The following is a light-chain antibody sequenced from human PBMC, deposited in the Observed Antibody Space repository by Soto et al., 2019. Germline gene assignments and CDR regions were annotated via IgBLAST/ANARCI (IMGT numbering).Light chain of an antibody. Sequence: EVVMTQSPATLSVSPGERATLSCRASQSVNANLAWYQQKPGQAPRLLIPGASNRATGIPDRFSGSGFGTEFILTISSLQSEDFAVYYCQQYNTWLWTFGQGTKVEI. CDR1: QSVNAN. V-gene: IGKV3-15*01. CDR2: GAS. CDR3: QQYNTWLWT. J-gene: IGKJ1*01.